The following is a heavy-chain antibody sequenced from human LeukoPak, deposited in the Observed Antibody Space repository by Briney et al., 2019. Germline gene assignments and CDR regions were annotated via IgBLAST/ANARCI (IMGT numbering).Heavy chain of an antibody. J-gene: IGHJ4*02. CDR2: IRYDGSNK. V-gene: IGHV3-30*02. CDR1: GFTFSSYG. D-gene: IGHD6-19*01. CDR3: AKGRKVYSSGWYDY. Sequence: GGSLRLSCAASGFTFSSYGMHWVRQAPRKGLEWVAFIRYDGSNKYYADSVKGRFTISRDNSKNTLYLQMNSLRAEDTAVYYCAKGRKVYSSGWYDYWGQGTLVTVSS.